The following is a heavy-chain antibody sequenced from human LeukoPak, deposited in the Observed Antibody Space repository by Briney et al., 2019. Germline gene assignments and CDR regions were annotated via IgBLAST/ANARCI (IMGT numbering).Heavy chain of an antibody. J-gene: IGHJ4*02. CDR1: GFTFDDYA. CDR2: ISWNSGSI. CDR3: AKDRTFSQ. V-gene: IGHV3-9*01. D-gene: IGHD1-1*01. Sequence: GRSLRLSCAASGFTFDDYAMHWVRQAPGKGLEWVSGISWNSGSIGYADSVKGRFTISRDNAKNSLYLQMNSLRAEDTALYYCAKDRTFSQWGQGTLVTVSS.